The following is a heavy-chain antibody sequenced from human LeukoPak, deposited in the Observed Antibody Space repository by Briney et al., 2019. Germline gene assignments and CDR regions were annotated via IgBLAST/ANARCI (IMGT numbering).Heavy chain of an antibody. CDR1: GYTFSDYY. Sequence: ASVRVSCKASGYTFSDYYMHWVRQAPGQGLEWIGWINPNSGGTKYAQKFQGRVTMTRDTSISTAYIEVSRLRSDDTAVYYCMREVGSINWYAYWGQGTLVTVSS. D-gene: IGHD6-13*01. CDR3: MREVGSINWYAY. CDR2: INPNSGGT. J-gene: IGHJ5*01. V-gene: IGHV1-2*02.